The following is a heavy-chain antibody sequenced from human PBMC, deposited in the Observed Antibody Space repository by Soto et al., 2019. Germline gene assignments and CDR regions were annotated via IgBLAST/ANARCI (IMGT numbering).Heavy chain of an antibody. CDR3: ARGGTPIDS. D-gene: IGHD2-15*01. J-gene: IGHJ4*02. Sequence: QVQLVQSGAEVKKPGASVKVSCKASGYTFTNFGITWVRQAPGQGLEWRGWISAYNGNTNYAQNFQGRATMTTDTTTSTAYMELRSLRSADTAVYYCARGGTPIDSWGQGTLVTVSS. V-gene: IGHV1-18*01. CDR2: ISAYNGNT. CDR1: GYTFTNFG.